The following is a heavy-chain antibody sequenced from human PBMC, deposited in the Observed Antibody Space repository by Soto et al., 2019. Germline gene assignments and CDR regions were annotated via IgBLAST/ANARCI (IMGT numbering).Heavy chain of an antibody. CDR3: AREPDCSGGSCYYYYYGMDV. V-gene: IGHV3-11*01. CDR2: ISSSGSTI. CDR1: GFTFSDYY. D-gene: IGHD2-15*01. J-gene: IGHJ6*02. Sequence: GGSLRLSCAASGFTFSDYYMSWIRHAPGKGLEWVSYISSSGSTIYYADSVKGRFTISRDNAKNSLYLQMNSLRAEDTAVYYCAREPDCSGGSCYYYYYGMDVWGQGTTVTVSS.